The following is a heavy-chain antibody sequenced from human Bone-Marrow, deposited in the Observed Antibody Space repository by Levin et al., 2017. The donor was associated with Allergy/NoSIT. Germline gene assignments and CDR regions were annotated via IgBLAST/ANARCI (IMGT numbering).Heavy chain of an antibody. CDR1: GFSFSIYG. V-gene: IGHV3-30*03. D-gene: IGHD5-12*01. Sequence: SCAASGFSFSIYGMHWVRQAPGKGLEWVALISYDGSKKYYADSVKGRFTISRDNSKNVLYVQMNSLRVEDTALYYCAMDSGYQENFYHYGLDVWGQGTTVTVS. CDR2: ISYDGSKK. J-gene: IGHJ6*02. CDR3: AMDSGYQENFYHYGLDV.